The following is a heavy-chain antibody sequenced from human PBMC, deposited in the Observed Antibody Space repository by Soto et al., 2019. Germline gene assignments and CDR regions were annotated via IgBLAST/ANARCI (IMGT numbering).Heavy chain of an antibody. D-gene: IGHD4-4*01. Sequence: SETLSLTCTVSGGSVSSGSYYWSWIRQPPGKGLEWIGYIYYSGSTNYNPSLKSRVTISVDTSKNQFSLKLSSVTAADTAVYYCAREDGYSFLDYWGQGTLVTVSS. V-gene: IGHV4-61*01. CDR3: AREDGYSFLDY. CDR2: IYYSGST. J-gene: IGHJ4*02. CDR1: GGSVSSGSYY.